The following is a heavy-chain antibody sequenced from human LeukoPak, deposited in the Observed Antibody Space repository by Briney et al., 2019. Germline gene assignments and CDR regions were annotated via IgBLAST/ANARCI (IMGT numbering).Heavy chain of an antibody. J-gene: IGHJ4*02. Sequence: GGSLRLSCAASGFTFSSYAMSWVRQAPGKGLEWVSAISASGGYTNYADSVKGRFTISRDNSKTTLYLQMHSLRAEDTAVYYCAKRSCSGGRCNFDYWGQGTLVTVSS. D-gene: IGHD2-15*01. CDR3: AKRSCSGGRCNFDY. V-gene: IGHV3-23*01. CDR1: GFTFSSYA. CDR2: ISASGGYT.